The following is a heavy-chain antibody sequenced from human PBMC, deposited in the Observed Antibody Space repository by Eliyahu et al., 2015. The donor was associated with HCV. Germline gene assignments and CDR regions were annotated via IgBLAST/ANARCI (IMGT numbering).Heavy chain of an antibody. CDR1: GFTFSSYV. Sequence: QVELVESGGGVVQPGKSLRLSCAAXGFTFSSYVMHWVRQPPGKGLEWVAVISYDDGSNEDYADSVKGRFTISRDNSKNTLSLQMNSLRGEDTAVYYCARSGGSYLAFDYWGQGMLVAVSS. D-gene: IGHD1-26*01. V-gene: IGHV3-30-3*01. J-gene: IGHJ4*02. CDR2: ISYDDGSNE. CDR3: ARSGGSYLAFDY.